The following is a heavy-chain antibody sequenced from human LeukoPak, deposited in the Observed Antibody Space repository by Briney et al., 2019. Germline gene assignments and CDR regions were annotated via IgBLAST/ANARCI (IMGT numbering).Heavy chain of an antibody. CDR1: GNYW. J-gene: IGHJ4*02. CDR2: ANSDGSWT. CDR3: VSFYETN. D-gene: IGHD2-2*01. V-gene: IGHV3-74*01. Sequence: GGSLRLSCAASGNYWMHWVRQAPGKGLVWVSHANSDGSWTSHADSVKGRFTISKDNAKNTVYLQMNNLRTEDTAVYYCVSFYETNWGRGTLVTVSS.